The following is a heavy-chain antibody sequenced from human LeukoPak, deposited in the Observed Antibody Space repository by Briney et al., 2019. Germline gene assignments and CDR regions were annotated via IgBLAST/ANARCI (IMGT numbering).Heavy chain of an antibody. Sequence: ASVKVSCKASGYTFTSYGINWVRQAPGQGLEWMGWINTNTKKPMYAQGFTGRFVFSLDISVSTAYLQISSLKAEDTALYYCARSNNGWDSFDYWGQGTLVTVSS. J-gene: IGHJ4*02. CDR1: GYTFTSYG. V-gene: IGHV7-4-1*02. CDR3: ARSNNGWDSFDY. CDR2: INTNTKKP. D-gene: IGHD6-19*01.